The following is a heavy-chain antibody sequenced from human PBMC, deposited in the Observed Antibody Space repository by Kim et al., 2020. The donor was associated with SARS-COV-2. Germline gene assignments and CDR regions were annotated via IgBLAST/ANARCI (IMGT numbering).Heavy chain of an antibody. J-gene: IGHJ4*02. Sequence: ASVKVSCKASGYTFTGYYIHWVRQATGQQGLEWMGRINPNSDDTNYAQKFQGRVTMTRDTSISTAYMDLSRLRSDDTAVYYCAREVRAAAGTYFDNWGQG. CDR3: AREVRAAAGTYFDN. V-gene: IGHV1-2*06. CDR1: GYTFTGYY. CDR2: INPNSDDT. D-gene: IGHD6-13*01.